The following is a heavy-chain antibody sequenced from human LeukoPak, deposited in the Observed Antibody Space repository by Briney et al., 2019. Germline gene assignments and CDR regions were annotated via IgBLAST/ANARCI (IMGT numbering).Heavy chain of an antibody. J-gene: IGHJ5*02. CDR3: ARNNWFGEFENWFDP. CDR1: GFIVSTNY. D-gene: IGHD3-10*01. V-gene: IGHV3-66*01. Sequence: GGSLRLSCAASGFIVSTNYMTWVRQAPGKGLEWVSVIYSGGSTYYADSVKGRFIVFRDKSKNTLYLQMNSLRAEDTAVYYCARNNWFGEFENWFDPWGQGTLVTVSS. CDR2: IYSGGST.